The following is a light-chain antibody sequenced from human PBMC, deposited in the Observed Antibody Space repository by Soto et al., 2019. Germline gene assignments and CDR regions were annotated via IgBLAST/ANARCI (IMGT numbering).Light chain of an antibody. V-gene: IGKV1-39*01. Sequence: DIQMTQSPSSLSASVGDRVTVSCRASQSISSYLNWYQQRPGKAPKLLIYAASSLQSGVASRFSGSGSGTDFTLTISSLQPEDFATYYCQQSSSTPPAFGQGTRLEIK. J-gene: IGKJ5*01. CDR3: QQSSSTPPA. CDR2: AAS. CDR1: QSISSY.